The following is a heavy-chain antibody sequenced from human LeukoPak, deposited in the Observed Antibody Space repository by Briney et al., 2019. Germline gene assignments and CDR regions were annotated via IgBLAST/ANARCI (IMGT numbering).Heavy chain of an antibody. D-gene: IGHD6-6*01. CDR3: ARAINSSGDFDY. CDR1: GFRFGDYW. Sequence: GGSLRLSCAASGFRFGDYWMTWARPAPGKGLEWVSYISSSSSSIYYADSVKGRFAISRDNAKNSLYLQMNSLRAEDTAVYYCARAINSSGDFDYWGQGTLVTVSS. CDR2: ISSSSSSI. J-gene: IGHJ4*02. V-gene: IGHV3-48*01.